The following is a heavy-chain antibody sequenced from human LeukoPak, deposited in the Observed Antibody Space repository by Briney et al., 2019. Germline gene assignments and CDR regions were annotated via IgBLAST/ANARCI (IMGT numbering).Heavy chain of an antibody. CDR3: AKDCTIPAH. V-gene: IGHV3-33*06. D-gene: IGHD2-8*01. CDR1: GFTFSRYG. Sequence: HPGGSLRLSCAASGFTFSRYGMHWVRQAPGKGLEWVAVIWYDGTNKYYADSVKGRFTISRDNSKNTLYLQMNSLKAEDTAVYYCAKDCTIPAHWGQGILVIVSS. J-gene: IGHJ4*02. CDR2: IWYDGTNK.